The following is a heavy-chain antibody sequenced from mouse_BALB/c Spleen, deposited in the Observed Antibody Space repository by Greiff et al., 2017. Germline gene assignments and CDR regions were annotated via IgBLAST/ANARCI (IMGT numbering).Heavy chain of an antibody. J-gene: IGHJ4*01. CDR1: GDSFTSGY. CDR3: AKGELYAMDY. Sequence: VQLKESGPSLVKPSQTLSLTCSVTGDSFTSGYWNWIRKFPGNKLEYMGYISYSGSTYYNPSLKSRISITRDTSKNQYYLQLHAVTTEDTATYYCAKGELYAMDYWGQGTSVTVSS. V-gene: IGHV3-8*02. CDR2: ISYSGST.